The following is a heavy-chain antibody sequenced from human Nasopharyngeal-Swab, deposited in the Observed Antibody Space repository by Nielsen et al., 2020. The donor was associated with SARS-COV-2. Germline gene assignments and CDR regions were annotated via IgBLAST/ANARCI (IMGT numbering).Heavy chain of an antibody. D-gene: IGHD6-13*01. CDR2: IWYDGSNK. Sequence: SLKISCAASGFSFSSYGMHWVRQAPGKGLEWVAVIWYDGSNKYYADSVKGRFTISRDNSKNTLYLQMSSLRAEDTAVYYCARDWTAGTDYWGQGTLVTVSS. V-gene: IGHV3-33*01. J-gene: IGHJ4*02. CDR3: ARDWTAGTDY. CDR1: GFSFSSYG.